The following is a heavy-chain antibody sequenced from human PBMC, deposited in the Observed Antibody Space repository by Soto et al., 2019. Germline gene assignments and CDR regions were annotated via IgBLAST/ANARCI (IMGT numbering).Heavy chain of an antibody. CDR2: IKQDGSEK. J-gene: IGHJ4*02. CDR3: ARDPRSWQLVRGTYFDY. D-gene: IGHD6-6*01. Sequence: GGSLRLSCAASGFTFSSYWMSWVRQAPGKGLEWVANIKQDGSEKYYVDSVKGRFTISRDNAKNSLYLQMNSLRAEDTAVYYCARDPRSWQLVRGTYFDYWGQGTLVTVSS. CDR1: GFTFSSYW. V-gene: IGHV3-7*05.